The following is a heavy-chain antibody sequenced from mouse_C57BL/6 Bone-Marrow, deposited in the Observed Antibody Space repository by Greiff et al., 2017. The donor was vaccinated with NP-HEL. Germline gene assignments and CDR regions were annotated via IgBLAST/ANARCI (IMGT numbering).Heavy chain of an antibody. J-gene: IGHJ2*01. V-gene: IGHV1-5*01. CDR1: GYTFTSYW. CDR2: IYPGNSDT. Sequence: VQLQQSGTVLARPGASVKMSCKTSGYTFTSYWMHWVKQRPGQGLEWIGAIYPGNSDTSYNQKFKGKAKLTAVTSASTAYMELSSLTNEDSAVYYCIVYSNYAFDYWGQGTTLTVSS. CDR3: IVYSNYAFDY. D-gene: IGHD2-5*01.